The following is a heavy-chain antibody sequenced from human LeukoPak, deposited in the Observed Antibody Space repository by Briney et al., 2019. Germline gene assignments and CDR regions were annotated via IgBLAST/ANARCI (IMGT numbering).Heavy chain of an antibody. D-gene: IGHD1-1*01. CDR1: GFTFSSYA. J-gene: IGHJ4*02. CDR3: AKDPLERRAYYFDY. Sequence: GGSLRLSCAASGFTFSSYAMSWVRQAPGKGLEWVSAISGSGGSTYYADSVKGRFTISRDNSKSTLYLQMNSLRAEDTAVYYCAKDPLERRAYYFDYWGQGTLVTVSS. V-gene: IGHV3-23*01. CDR2: ISGSGGST.